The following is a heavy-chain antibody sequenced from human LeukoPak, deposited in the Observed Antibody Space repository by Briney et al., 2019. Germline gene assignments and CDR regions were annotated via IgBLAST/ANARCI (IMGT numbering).Heavy chain of an antibody. CDR1: GGSISSCSYY. CDR3: ARRSAFEESGYFDY. J-gene: IGHJ4*02. V-gene: IGHV4-39*01. Sequence: PSETLFLTCTVSGGSISSCSYYWGWIRQPPGKGLEWIGSIYYSGSTYYNPSLKSRVTISVDTSKNQFSLKLSSVTAADTAVYYCARRSAFEESGYFDYWGQGTLVTVSS. D-gene: IGHD3-10*01. CDR2: IYYSGST.